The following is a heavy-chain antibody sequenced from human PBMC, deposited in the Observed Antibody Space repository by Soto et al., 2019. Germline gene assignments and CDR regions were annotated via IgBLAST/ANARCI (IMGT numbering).Heavy chain of an antibody. CDR3: ARVDHRGYFAILTDY. CDR2: IYDSVNT. V-gene: IGHV4-31*03. CDR1: GDSLSSGGHY. J-gene: IGHJ4*02. D-gene: IGHD3-9*01. Sequence: SETLSLTCTVSGDSLSSGGHYWSWIRQHPGRGLEWIGHIYDSVNTYYSPSLRSRVTISADMSKNQFSLNLRSVTAADTAVYYCARVDHRGYFAILTDYWGQGTLVTVSS.